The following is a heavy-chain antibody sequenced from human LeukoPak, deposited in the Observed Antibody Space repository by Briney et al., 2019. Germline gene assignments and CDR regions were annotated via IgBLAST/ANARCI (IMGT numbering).Heavy chain of an antibody. Sequence: GGSLRLSCAASGFTFSRYAMSWVRQAPGKGQEWDSGISSGGDTTYYADSVKGRFTISRDNSKNTLYLQTNSLRAEDTAIYYCAKDYLMSPAGSDSAYYYYGMDVWGQGTTVTVSS. D-gene: IGHD2-21*02. CDR3: AKDYLMSPAGSDSAYYYYGMDV. J-gene: IGHJ6*02. CDR1: GFTFSRYA. V-gene: IGHV3-23*01. CDR2: ISSGGDTT.